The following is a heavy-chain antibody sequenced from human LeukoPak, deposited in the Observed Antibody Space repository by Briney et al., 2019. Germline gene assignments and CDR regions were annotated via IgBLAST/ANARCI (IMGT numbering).Heavy chain of an antibody. D-gene: IGHD7-27*01. Sequence: GGSLRLSCAASGFTFSSYAMSWVRQAPGKGLEWVSAISGSGGSTYYADSVKGRFTISRDNSKNTLYLQMNSLRAEDTAVYYCARPTGARYYYMDVWGKGTTVTVSS. CDR1: GFTFSSYA. CDR3: ARPTGARYYYMDV. J-gene: IGHJ6*03. CDR2: ISGSGGST. V-gene: IGHV3-23*01.